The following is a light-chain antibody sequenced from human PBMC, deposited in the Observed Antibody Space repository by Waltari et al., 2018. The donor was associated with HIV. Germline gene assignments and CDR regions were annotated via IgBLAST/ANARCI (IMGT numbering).Light chain of an antibody. J-gene: IGKJ5*01. Sequence: DVVMTQTPLSLPVTPGEPASISCRSSQSNFYSGDGNIYLDWYLHKPGQSPQILIYTLTYRASGVPDRFAGSGSGTDFTLKISRVEAEDVEVYYCMQRLKFPITFGQGTRLEIK. CDR1: QSNFYSGDGNIY. CDR2: TLT. V-gene: IGKV2-40*01. CDR3: MQRLKFPIT.